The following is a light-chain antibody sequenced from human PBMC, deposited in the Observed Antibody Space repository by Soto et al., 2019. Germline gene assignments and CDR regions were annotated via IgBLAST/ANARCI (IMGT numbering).Light chain of an antibody. Sequence: DIQMTQSPSTLSASVGDRVTITCRASQSISSWLAWYQQKPGKAPKLLIYKASSLESGVPSRFSGSESGTESTLTISSLQPDDFATYYCQQYNSFTTFGQGTKVEIK. J-gene: IGKJ1*01. CDR1: QSISSW. CDR3: QQYNSFTT. CDR2: KAS. V-gene: IGKV1-5*03.